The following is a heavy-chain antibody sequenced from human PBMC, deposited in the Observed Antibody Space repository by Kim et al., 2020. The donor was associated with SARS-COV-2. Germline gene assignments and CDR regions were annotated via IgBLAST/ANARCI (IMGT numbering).Heavy chain of an antibody. CDR1: GFSVSTND. J-gene: IGHJ4*02. Sequence: GGSLRLSCAASGFSVSTNDMAWVRQAPGRGPEWVSIISARGTIYYADSVEGRFTISRDNSKNTLHLQMNSLTAEDAAVYFCAREAGPVDYWGQGTLVTVS. D-gene: IGHD3-10*01. V-gene: IGHV3-53*01. CDR3: AREAGPVDY. CDR2: ISARGTI.